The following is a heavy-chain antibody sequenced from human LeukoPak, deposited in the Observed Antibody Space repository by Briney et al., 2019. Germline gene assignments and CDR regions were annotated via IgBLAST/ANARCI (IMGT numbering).Heavy chain of an antibody. Sequence: GGSLRLSCAASGFTFDDYAMHWVRQAPGKGLEWVSGISWNSGSIGYADPVKGRFTISRDNAKNSLYLQMNSLRAEDTALYYCATTYDSSGYWGAFDIWGQGTMVTVSS. CDR3: ATTYDSSGYWGAFDI. CDR1: GFTFDDYA. CDR2: ISWNSGSI. V-gene: IGHV3-9*01. J-gene: IGHJ3*02. D-gene: IGHD3-22*01.